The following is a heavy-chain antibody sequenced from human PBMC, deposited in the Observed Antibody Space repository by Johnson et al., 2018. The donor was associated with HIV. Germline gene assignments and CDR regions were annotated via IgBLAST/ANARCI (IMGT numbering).Heavy chain of an antibody. Sequence: QVQLMESGGGVVQPGRSLPLSCAPSGFTFTTYIMHSVRQAPGKGLDWVAFISYAGNDKHYADFVKGRFTISRDKSKNTLSLQLNSLRPEDTAVYYCARGGDCSGGRCYLQDACDVWGQGTLVTVSS. V-gene: IGHV3-30*04. D-gene: IGHD2-15*01. CDR2: ISYAGNDK. CDR3: ARGGDCSGGRCYLQDACDV. CDR1: GFTFTTYI. J-gene: IGHJ3*01.